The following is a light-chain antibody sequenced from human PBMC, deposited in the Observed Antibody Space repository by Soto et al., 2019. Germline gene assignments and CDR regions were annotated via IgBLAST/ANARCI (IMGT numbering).Light chain of an antibody. CDR1: NSNIGGHT. J-gene: IGLJ2*01. V-gene: IGLV1-44*01. CDR2: GNH. CDR3: AAWDDSLNGLVV. Sequence: QSALTQPPSASATPGQRVVISCSGSNSNIGGHTVNWYRQAPGTAPKLLIYGNHKRPSGVSDRFSASKSGTSASLAISGLQSEDEADYYCAAWDDSLNGLVVFGGGTQLTVL.